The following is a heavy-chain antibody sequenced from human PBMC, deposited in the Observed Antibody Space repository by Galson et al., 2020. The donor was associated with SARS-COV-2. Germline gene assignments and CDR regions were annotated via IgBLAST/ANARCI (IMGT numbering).Heavy chain of an antibody. V-gene: IGHV3-48*01. CDR1: GFRFNSYN. J-gene: IGHJ3*02. Sequence: GESLKISCAASGFRFNSYNMNWVRQAPGKGLEWVSYISSSGSTIYYADSVKGRFTISRDNAKNSLYLQMKSLRTEDTAVYYCARDVAWYFLGAFDIWGQGTMVTVSS. D-gene: IGHD6-13*01. CDR3: ARDVAWYFLGAFDI. CDR2: ISSSGSTI.